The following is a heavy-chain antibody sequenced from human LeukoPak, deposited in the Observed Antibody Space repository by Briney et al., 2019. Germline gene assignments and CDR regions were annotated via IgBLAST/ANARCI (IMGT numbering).Heavy chain of an antibody. D-gene: IGHD4-11*01. V-gene: IGHV3-7*03. J-gene: IGHJ4*02. CDR3: ATSTVAKYDY. Sequence: GGSLRLSCVASGFTFGKYWMSWVRQAPGKGLEWVANIKLDGSEKNYVDSVKGRFTISRDNSKNTLYLQMNSLRAEDTALYYCATSTVAKYDYWGQGTLVAVSS. CDR2: IKLDGSEK. CDR1: GFTFGKYW.